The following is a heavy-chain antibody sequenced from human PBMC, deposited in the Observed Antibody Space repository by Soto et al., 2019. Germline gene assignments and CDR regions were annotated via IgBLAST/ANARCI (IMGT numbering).Heavy chain of an antibody. CDR3: ARYHPEGPVFDY. Sequence: SETLSLTCTVSGGSISSGDYYWSWIRQPPGKGLEWIGYIYYSGSTYYNPSLKSRVTISVDTSKNQFSLKLSSVTAADTAVYYCARYHPEGPVFDYWGQGTLVTVSS. V-gene: IGHV4-30-4*01. D-gene: IGHD2-2*01. J-gene: IGHJ4*02. CDR2: IYYSGST. CDR1: GGSISSGDYY.